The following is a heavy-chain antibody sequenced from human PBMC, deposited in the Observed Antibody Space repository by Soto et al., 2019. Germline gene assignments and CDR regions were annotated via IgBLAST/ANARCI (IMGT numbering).Heavy chain of an antibody. Sequence: SVPMCLTYTVSGGSISSGGYYWIWIRKHPGKGLEWIGYIYYSGSTYYNPSLKSRVTISVDTSKNQFSLKLSSVTAADTAVYYCAREGLSSITRVRVALSGFDIWGQGTMVTVSS. CDR3: AREGLSSITRVRVALSGFDI. D-gene: IGHD3-10*01. CDR1: GGSISSGGYY. J-gene: IGHJ3*02. CDR2: IYYSGST. V-gene: IGHV4-31*03.